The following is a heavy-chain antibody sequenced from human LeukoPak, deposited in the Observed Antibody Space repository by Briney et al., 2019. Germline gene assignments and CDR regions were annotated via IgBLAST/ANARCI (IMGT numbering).Heavy chain of an antibody. V-gene: IGHV4-39*07. CDR1: SDSISSSRFY. CDR3: ARDPYYYDSSGYYNAFDI. J-gene: IGHJ3*02. D-gene: IGHD3-22*01. Sequence: PSETLSLTCTVSSDSISSSRFYGGWIRQPPGRGLEWIATISYSGSTYYNPSLKSRVTISVDTSKNQFSLKLSSVTAADTAVYYCARDPYYYDSSGYYNAFDIWGQGTMVTVSS. CDR2: ISYSGST.